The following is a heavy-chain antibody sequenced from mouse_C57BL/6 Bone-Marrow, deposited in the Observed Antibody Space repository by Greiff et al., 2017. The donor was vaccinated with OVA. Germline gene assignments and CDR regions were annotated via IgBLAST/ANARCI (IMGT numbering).Heavy chain of an antibody. CDR3: ARFITTVVAFDY. CDR2: INPSNGGT. D-gene: IGHD1-1*01. Sequence: QVQLKQPGTELVKPGASVKLSCKASGYTFTSYWMHWVKQRPGQGLEWIGNINPSNGGTNYNEKFKSKATLTVDKSSSTAYMQLSSLTSEDSAVYYCARFITTVVAFDYWGQGTTLTVSS. J-gene: IGHJ2*01. CDR1: GYTFTSYW. V-gene: IGHV1-53*01.